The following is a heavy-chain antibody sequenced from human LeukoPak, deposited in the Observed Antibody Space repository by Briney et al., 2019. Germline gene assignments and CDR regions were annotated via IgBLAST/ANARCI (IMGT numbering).Heavy chain of an antibody. J-gene: IGHJ4*02. D-gene: IGHD2/OR15-2a*01. CDR3: AREGIVRTYDQ. CDR1: GDSISSYY. V-gene: IGHV4-59*12. CDR2: IYYSGIT. Sequence: SETLSLTCTVSGDSISSYYWYWFRQPPGKELEWIACIYYSGITHYNPSLKSRVTISLDTSKNQFSLRLSSVTAAATAVYYCAREGIVRTYDQWGQGTLVTVSS.